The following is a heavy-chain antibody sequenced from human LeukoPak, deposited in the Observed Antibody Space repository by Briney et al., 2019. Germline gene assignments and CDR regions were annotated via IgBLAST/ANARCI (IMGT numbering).Heavy chain of an antibody. CDR1: GSTFTFYA. J-gene: IGHJ6*03. Sequence: GGSLRLSCAASGSTFTFYAMSWVRQAPGKGLEWVSVISGSGGSTYYAGSVKGRFTISRDNSKNTLYLQMNSLRAEDTAVYYCAKWDGDLYYYYYMDVWGKGTTVTVSS. CDR2: ISGSGGST. CDR3: AKWDGDLYYYYYMDV. D-gene: IGHD4-17*01. V-gene: IGHV3-23*01.